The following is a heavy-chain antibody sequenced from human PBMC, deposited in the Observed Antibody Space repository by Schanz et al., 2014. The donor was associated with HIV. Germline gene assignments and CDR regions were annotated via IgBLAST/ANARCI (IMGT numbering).Heavy chain of an antibody. J-gene: IGHJ4*02. CDR3: AKPEYDSSGNSQSHFDY. D-gene: IGHD3-22*01. Sequence: VQLVESGGDLIQPGGSLRLSCVASGFPFSNFAMSWVRQDPGRGLEWVSAISTGGERTFYADSVKGRFTISRDNSKNTLYLQMTTLRTEDTAVYYCAKPEYDSSGNSQSHFDYWGQGTLVTVSS. CDR1: GFPFSNFA. V-gene: IGHV3-23*04. CDR2: ISTGGERT.